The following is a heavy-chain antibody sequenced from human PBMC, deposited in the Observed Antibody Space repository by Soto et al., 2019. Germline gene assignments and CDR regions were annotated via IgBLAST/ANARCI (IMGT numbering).Heavy chain of an antibody. V-gene: IGHV4-30-2*06. D-gene: IGHD5-12*01. CDR2: ISHLEST. J-gene: IGHJ4*02. CDR1: GASISYGGYS. Sequence: QLQLQESGSGLVKTSETLSLTCTVSGASISYGGYSWSWIRQSPGKGLEWIGYISHLESTYFHPSFKSRLTMSIDRTRNQFSLKLSSVTAAYMAVYYCARGGGYDAFDYWGQGVLVTVSS. CDR3: ARGGGYDAFDY.